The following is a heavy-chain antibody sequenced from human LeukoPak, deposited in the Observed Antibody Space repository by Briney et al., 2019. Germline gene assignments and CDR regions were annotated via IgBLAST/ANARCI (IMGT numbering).Heavy chain of an antibody. Sequence: ASVKVSCKASGYTFTGYYMHWVRQAPGQGLEWMGWINPNSGGTNYAQKFQGRVTMTRDTSISTAYMELSRLRSDDTAVYYCARVSIRYFDWLPLDYWGQGTLVTVSS. V-gene: IGHV1-2*02. CDR2: INPNSGGT. J-gene: IGHJ4*02. CDR1: GYTFTGYY. D-gene: IGHD3-9*01. CDR3: ARVSIRYFDWLPLDY.